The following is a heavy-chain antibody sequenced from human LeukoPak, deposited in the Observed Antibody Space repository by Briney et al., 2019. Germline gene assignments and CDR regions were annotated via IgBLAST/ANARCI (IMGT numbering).Heavy chain of an antibody. CDR2: IYTTGST. CDR1: VNSLANTFDY. V-gene: IGHV4-61*02. Sequence: LSLTCTIPVNSLANTFDYCSWLRHPAGKGLEWLGRIYTTGSTDYNPSLKSRVTISLDTSRNQFSLKLSSVTAADTAVYYCARRQDGHDYWGQGTPVTVSS. CDR3: ARRQDGHDY. J-gene: IGHJ4*02.